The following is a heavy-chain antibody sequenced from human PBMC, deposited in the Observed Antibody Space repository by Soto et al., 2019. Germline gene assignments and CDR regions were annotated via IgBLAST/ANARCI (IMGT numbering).Heavy chain of an antibody. J-gene: IGHJ5*02. D-gene: IGHD3-9*01. CDR3: ARYRSGDILTGYQNWFDP. V-gene: IGHV5-51*01. Sequence: PGESLKISCKGSGYSFTSYWIGWVRQMPGKGLEWMGIIYPGDSDTRYSPSFQGQVTISADKSISTAYLQWSSLKASDTAMYYCARYRSGDILTGYQNWFDPWGQGTLVTVSS. CDR1: GYSFTSYW. CDR2: IYPGDSDT.